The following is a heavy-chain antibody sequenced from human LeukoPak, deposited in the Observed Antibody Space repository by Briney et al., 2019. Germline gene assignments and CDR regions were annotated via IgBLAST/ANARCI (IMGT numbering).Heavy chain of an antibody. Sequence: PGGSLRLSCAASGFTVSSNYISWVRQAPGKGLEWVSVIYSGGSTYYADSVKGRFTISRDNSKNTLYLQMNSLRAEDTAVYYCARERASSGYDYWGQGTQVTVSS. CDR3: ARERASSGYDY. D-gene: IGHD3-22*01. CDR2: IYSGGST. CDR1: GFTVSSNY. V-gene: IGHV3-53*01. J-gene: IGHJ4*02.